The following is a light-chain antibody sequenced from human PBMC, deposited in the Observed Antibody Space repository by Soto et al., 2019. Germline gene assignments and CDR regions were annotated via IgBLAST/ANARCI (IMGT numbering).Light chain of an antibody. CDR3: QQLSHYPYT. V-gene: IGKV1-9*01. CDR1: YDISSS. Sequence: DIQLTQSPSFLSASVEDRVTISCRASYDISSSLAWHQQEPGKPPKLLIYDSSTLQPGVPSRFTGSGSGRKFTLTISGLQFGDFATYFCQQLSHYPYTFGQGTKLEV. CDR2: DSS. J-gene: IGKJ2*01.